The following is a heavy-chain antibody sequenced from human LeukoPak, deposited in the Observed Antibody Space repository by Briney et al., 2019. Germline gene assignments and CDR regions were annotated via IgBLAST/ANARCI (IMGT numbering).Heavy chain of an antibody. J-gene: IGHJ4*02. Sequence: SETLSLTCTVSGGSISGYYWSWIRQPAGKGLEWIGHIHTSGNTNYEPSLKSRVTMSVDTSNNQFSLRVGSVTAADTAKYYCVRGGSKAAATFDYWGQGTLVTVFS. CDR1: GGSISGYY. D-gene: IGHD2-15*01. CDR2: IHTSGNT. CDR3: VRGGSKAAATFDY. V-gene: IGHV4-4*07.